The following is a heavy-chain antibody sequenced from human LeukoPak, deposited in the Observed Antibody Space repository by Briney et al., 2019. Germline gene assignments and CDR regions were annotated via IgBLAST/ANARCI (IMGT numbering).Heavy chain of an antibody. CDR3: ARETFYDILTGYYIYYGMDV. D-gene: IGHD3-9*01. CDR1: GFTFSSYA. CDR2: ISSNGGST. J-gene: IGHJ6*02. Sequence: GGSLRLSCAASGFTFSSYAMHWVRQAPGKGLECVSAISSNGGSTYYANSVKGRFTISRDNSKNTLYLQMGSLRAEDMAVYYCARETFYDILTGYYIYYGMDVWGQGTTVTVSS. V-gene: IGHV3-64*01.